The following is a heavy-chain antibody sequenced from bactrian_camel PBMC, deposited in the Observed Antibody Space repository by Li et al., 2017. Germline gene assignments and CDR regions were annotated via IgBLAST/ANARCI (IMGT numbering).Heavy chain of an antibody. CDR2: VGAGMT. V-gene: IGHV3S55*01. J-gene: IGHJ6*01. CDR1: GLSTLAGVC. Sequence: HVQLVESGGGSVQAGGSLRLSCDYSGLSTLAGVCMGWWRQAPGKEREGIAGVGAGMTFYADSVKGRFTISQDNAKMTHYLEMNNLKPEDTAMYYCAARSVGWCPLFEHWLGKRAYTPGGYFANWGQGTQVTVS. CDR3: AARSVGWCPLFEHWLGKRAYTPGGYFAN. D-gene: IGHD1*01.